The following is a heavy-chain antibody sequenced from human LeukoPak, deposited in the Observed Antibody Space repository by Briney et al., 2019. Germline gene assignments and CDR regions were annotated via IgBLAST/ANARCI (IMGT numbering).Heavy chain of an antibody. J-gene: IGHJ4*02. V-gene: IGHV4-28*05. CDR2: IYYSGSI. CDR3: ARNRRGGDYDSSGYYDY. D-gene: IGHD3-22*01. Sequence: SETLSLTCAVSGYSISSSNWWGWIRQPPGKGLEWIGYIYYSGSIYYNPSLKSRVTMSVDTSKNQFSLKLSSVTAVDTAVYYCARNRRGGDYDSSGYYDYWGQGTLVTVSS. CDR1: GYSISSSNW.